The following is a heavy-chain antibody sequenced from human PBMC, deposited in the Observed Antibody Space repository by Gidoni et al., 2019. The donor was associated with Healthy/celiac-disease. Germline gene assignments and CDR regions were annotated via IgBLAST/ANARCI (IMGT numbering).Heavy chain of an antibody. J-gene: IGHJ6*02. CDR1: GYTFTSYY. V-gene: IGHV1-46*03. CDR2: INPSGGST. D-gene: IGHD2-2*01. Sequence: KASGYTFTSYYMHWLRQAPGQGLEWMGIINPSGGSTSYAQKFQGRVTMTRDTSTSTVYMELSSLRSEDTAVYYCARVNIVVVPAAMDYYYYGMDVWGQGTTVTVSS. CDR3: ARVNIVVVPAAMDYYYYGMDV.